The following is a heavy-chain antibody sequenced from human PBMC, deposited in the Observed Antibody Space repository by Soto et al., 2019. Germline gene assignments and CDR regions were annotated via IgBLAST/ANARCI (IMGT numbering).Heavy chain of an antibody. Sequence: SXTLSLTCTVSGGSISSYYWSWIRQPPGKGLEWIGYIYYSVSTNYNPSLKSRVTISVDTSKNQFSLKLSSVTAADTAVYYCARHETLNPDYDYWGQGTLVTLSS. V-gene: IGHV4-59*08. CDR2: IYYSVST. CDR3: ARHETLNPDYDY. J-gene: IGHJ4*02. CDR1: GGSISSYY. D-gene: IGHD4-17*01.